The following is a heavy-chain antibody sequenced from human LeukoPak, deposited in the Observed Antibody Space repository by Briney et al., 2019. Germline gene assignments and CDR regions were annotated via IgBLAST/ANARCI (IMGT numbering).Heavy chain of an antibody. D-gene: IGHD3-3*01. CDR1: GGSISSYY. CDR3: ARARGIIRFSSFDY. V-gene: IGHV4-4*07. Sequence: PSETLSLTCTVSGGSISSYYWSWIRQPAGKGLEWIGRIYTSGSTNYNPSLKSRVTISVDTSKNQFSLKLSSVTAADTAVYYCARARGIIRFSSFDYWGQGTLVTVSS. CDR2: IYTSGST. J-gene: IGHJ4*02.